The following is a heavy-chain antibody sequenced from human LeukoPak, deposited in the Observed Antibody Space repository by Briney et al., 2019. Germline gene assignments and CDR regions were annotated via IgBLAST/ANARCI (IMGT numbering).Heavy chain of an antibody. Sequence: GGSLRLSCTAAGFTFSSYWMHWVRQAPGKGLVRVSRINTDGSSKNYADSVKGLFTISRDNAKNKLDLQMKSLRADDTAVYCCARVPRTVVGTKDAKYFQHWGQGTLVTVSS. V-gene: IGHV3-74*01. CDR3: ARVPRTVVGTKDAKYFQH. D-gene: IGHD6-19*01. CDR1: GFTFSSYW. J-gene: IGHJ1*01. CDR2: INTDGSSK.